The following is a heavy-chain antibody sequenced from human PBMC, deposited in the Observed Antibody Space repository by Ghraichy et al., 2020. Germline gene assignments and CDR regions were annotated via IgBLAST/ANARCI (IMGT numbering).Heavy chain of an antibody. CDR1: GGSISSGGYY. D-gene: IGHD3-22*01. CDR2: IYYSGST. Sequence: SETLSLTCTVSGGSISSGGYYWSWIRQHPGKGLEWIGYIYYSGSTYYNPSLKSRVTISVDTSKNQFSLKLSSVTAADTAVYYCARANYYDSSAQPPEAFDIWGQGTMVTVSS. V-gene: IGHV4-31*03. CDR3: ARANYYDSSAQPPEAFDI. J-gene: IGHJ3*02.